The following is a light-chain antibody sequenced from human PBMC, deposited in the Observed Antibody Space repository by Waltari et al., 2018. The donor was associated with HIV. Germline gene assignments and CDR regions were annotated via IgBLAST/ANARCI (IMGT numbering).Light chain of an antibody. J-gene: IGLJ1*01. Sequence: ALTQPAHVSGAPGPLITVPCTGPINEFGGYISDSWSRPHPGRPPQLVINYVTDRPPGISERFSGSQSGNTASLTISGLQAEDEADYYCVSYLGRNALVFGTGTKVTVL. CDR1: INEFGGYIS. V-gene: IGLV2-14*03. CDR3: VSYLGRNALV. CDR2: YVT.